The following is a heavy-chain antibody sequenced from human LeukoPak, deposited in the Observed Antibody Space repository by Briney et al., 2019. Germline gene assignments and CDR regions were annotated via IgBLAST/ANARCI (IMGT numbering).Heavy chain of an antibody. Sequence: SETLSLTCTVSGGSISSPSYYWGWIRQPPGKGLEWIGRIYYSGSTYYNPSLKSRVTISVDKSKNQFSLKLSSVTAADTAVYYCARHSYYYDSSDFYYFFDYWGQGTLVTVSS. CDR3: ARHSYYYDSSDFYYFFDY. D-gene: IGHD3-22*01. CDR2: IYYSGST. V-gene: IGHV4-39*01. CDR1: GGSISSPSYY. J-gene: IGHJ4*02.